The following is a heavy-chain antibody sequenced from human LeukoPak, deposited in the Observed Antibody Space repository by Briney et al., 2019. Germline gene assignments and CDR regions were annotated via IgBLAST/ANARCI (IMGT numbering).Heavy chain of an antibody. CDR1: GSTFNGHW. Sequence: GGSLRLSCVGSGSTFNGHWLTWVRQAPGRGLEWVACIKEDGRQAYYMDSVKDRFTISRDNSKKSLYLQMNSLRIEDTAVYYCAREWYDYGGDSEGYWGQGTLVSVSS. V-gene: IGHV3-7*01. J-gene: IGHJ4*02. CDR3: AREWYDYGGDSEGY. CDR2: IKEDGRQA. D-gene: IGHD4-23*01.